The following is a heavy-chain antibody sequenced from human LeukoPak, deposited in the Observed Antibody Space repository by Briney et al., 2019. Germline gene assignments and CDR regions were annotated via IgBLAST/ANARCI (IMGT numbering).Heavy chain of an antibody. CDR1: GFTFSSYA. CDR3: ARDVGSLWSGYKALDY. Sequence: GGSLRLSCAASGFTFSSYAMHWVRQAPGKGLEWVAVISYDGSNKYYADSVKGRFTISRDNSKNTLYLQMNSLRAEDTAVYYCARDVGSLWSGYKALDYWGQGTLVTVSS. CDR2: ISYDGSNK. V-gene: IGHV3-30-3*01. D-gene: IGHD3-3*01. J-gene: IGHJ4*02.